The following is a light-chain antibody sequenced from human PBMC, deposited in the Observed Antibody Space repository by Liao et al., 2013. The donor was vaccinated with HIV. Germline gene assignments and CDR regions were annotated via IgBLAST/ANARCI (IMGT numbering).Light chain of an antibody. Sequence: SYELTQAPSVSVSPGQTASITCSGDKLGDKYVCWYQQKPGQSPVLVIYQDSRRPSGIPERFSGSNSGDTATLTISGTQAMDEADYYCQAWDSSTFFGGGTKLTVL. CDR2: QDS. J-gene: IGLJ2*01. CDR3: QAWDSSTF. CDR1: KLGDKY. V-gene: IGLV3-1*01.